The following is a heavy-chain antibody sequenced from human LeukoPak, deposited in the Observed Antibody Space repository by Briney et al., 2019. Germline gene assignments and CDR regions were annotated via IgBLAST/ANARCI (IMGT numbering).Heavy chain of an antibody. CDR2: IYYSGST. Sequence: PSETLSLTCTASGGSISGYYWSWIRQPPGKGLEWIGYIYYSGSTSYNPSLKSRVTISVDTSKNQFSLKLSSVTAADTAVYYCAREGARWEPSFSAFDIWGQGTVVTVSS. CDR1: GGSISGYY. V-gene: IGHV4-59*01. CDR3: AREGARWEPSFSAFDI. D-gene: IGHD1-26*01. J-gene: IGHJ3*02.